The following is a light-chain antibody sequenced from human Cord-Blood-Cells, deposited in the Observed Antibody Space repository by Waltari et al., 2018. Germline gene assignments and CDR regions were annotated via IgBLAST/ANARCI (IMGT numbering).Light chain of an antibody. J-gene: IGLJ3*02. CDR3: LLSYSGANWV. V-gene: IGLV7-46*01. CDR2: YTS. CDR1: TGAVTSGHY. Sequence: QAVVTQEPSLTVSPGGTVTLTCGSSTGAVTSGHYPYWFQQKPGQAPRTLIYYTSNKHSWTPARFSGSLLGGKAALTLSGAQPEDEAEYYCLLSYSGANWVFGGGTKLTVL.